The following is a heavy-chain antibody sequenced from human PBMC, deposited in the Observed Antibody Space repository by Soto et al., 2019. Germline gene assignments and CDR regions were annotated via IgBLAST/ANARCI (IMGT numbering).Heavy chain of an antibody. D-gene: IGHD2-15*01. J-gene: IGHJ4*02. CDR3: TTRVVVAATQFDY. CDR1: GFTFSNAW. Sequence: GGSLRLSCAASGFTFSNAWMSWVRQAPGKGLEWVGRIKSKTDGGTTDYAAPVKGRFTISRDDSKNTLYLQMNSLKTEDTAVYYCTTRVVVAATQFDYWGQGTLVTVSS. V-gene: IGHV3-15*01. CDR2: IKSKTDGGTT.